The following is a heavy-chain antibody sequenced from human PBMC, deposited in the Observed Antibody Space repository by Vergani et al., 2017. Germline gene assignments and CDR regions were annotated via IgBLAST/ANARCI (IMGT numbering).Heavy chain of an antibody. D-gene: IGHD2-2*01. CDR3: ATTRVYCSSTSCLF. V-gene: IGHV3-23*01. Sequence: EVQLLESGGGLVQPGGSLRLSCAASGFTFSSYAMSWVRQAPGKGLEWVSAISGSGVSTYYADSVKGRFTISRDNSKNTLYLQMNSLRAEDTAVYYCATTRVYCSSTSCLFWGQGTLVTVSS. CDR2: ISGSGVST. CDR1: GFTFSSYA. J-gene: IGHJ4*02.